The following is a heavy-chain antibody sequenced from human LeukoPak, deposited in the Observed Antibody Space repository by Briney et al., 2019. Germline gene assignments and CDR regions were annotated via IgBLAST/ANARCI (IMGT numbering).Heavy chain of an antibody. Sequence: SETLSLTCTVSGGSISSYFWSWIRKPAGKGLEWIGRIYTSGITNYNPSLKSRVTISVDTSKNQFSLKLSSVTAADTAVYYCARGADSSGYYSIFYFDYWGQGTLVTVSS. CDR1: GGSISSYF. D-gene: IGHD3-22*01. V-gene: IGHV4-4*07. CDR2: IYTSGIT. CDR3: ARGADSSGYYSIFYFDY. J-gene: IGHJ4*02.